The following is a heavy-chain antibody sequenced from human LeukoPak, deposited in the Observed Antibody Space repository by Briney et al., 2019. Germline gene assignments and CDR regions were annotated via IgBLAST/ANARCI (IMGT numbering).Heavy chain of an antibody. V-gene: IGHV3-30*18. Sequence: HPGGSLRLSCAASGFTFSSYGMHWVRQAPGKGLEWVAVISYDGSNKYYADSVKGRFTISRDNSKNTLYLQMNSLRAEDTAAYYCAKVPLGSQYYYDSSGYFDAFDIWGQGTMVTVSS. D-gene: IGHD3-22*01. CDR3: AKVPLGSQYYYDSSGYFDAFDI. CDR2: ISYDGSNK. CDR1: GFTFSSYG. J-gene: IGHJ3*02.